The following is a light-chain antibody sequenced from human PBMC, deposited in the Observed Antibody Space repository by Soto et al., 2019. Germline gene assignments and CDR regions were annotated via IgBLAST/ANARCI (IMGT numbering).Light chain of an antibody. CDR3: QVWDSSSDHP. CDR2: YDS. Sequence: SYELTQPPSVSVAPGKTARITCGGNNIGSKSVHWYQQKPGQAPVLVIYYDSDRPSGIPERFSGSTSGNTATLTISRVEAGDEDDYYCQVWDSSSDHPFGGGTKLTVL. J-gene: IGLJ2*01. V-gene: IGLV3-21*04. CDR1: NIGSKS.